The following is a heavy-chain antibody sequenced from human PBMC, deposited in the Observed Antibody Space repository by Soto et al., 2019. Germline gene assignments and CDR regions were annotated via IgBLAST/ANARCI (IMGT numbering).Heavy chain of an antibody. CDR2: ISTTGSYT. CDR3: ARIVGARLNDY. CDR1: GFTFNDYY. Sequence: GGSLRLSCAASGFTFNDYYMTWFRQAPGKGLEWLSCISTTGSYTNYADSVKGRFTISRDNAENSLFLQMDSPRDEDTAVYYCARIVGARLNDYWGQGTLVTVSS. V-gene: IGHV3-11*03. D-gene: IGHD1-26*01. J-gene: IGHJ4*02.